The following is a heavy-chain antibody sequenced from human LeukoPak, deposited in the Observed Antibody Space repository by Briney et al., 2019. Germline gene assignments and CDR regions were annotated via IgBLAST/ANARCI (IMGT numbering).Heavy chain of an antibody. D-gene: IGHD2-15*01. CDR1: GGSISSGGYS. Sequence: SQTLSLTCAVSGGSISSGGYSWSWIRQPPGKGLEWIGYIYHSGSTYYNPSLKSRVTISVDRSKNQFSLKLSSVTAADTAAYYCASGDSRYCSGGSCYLLGYWGQGTLVTVSS. CDR2: IYHSGST. J-gene: IGHJ4*02. V-gene: IGHV4-30-2*01. CDR3: ASGDSRYCSGGSCYLLGY.